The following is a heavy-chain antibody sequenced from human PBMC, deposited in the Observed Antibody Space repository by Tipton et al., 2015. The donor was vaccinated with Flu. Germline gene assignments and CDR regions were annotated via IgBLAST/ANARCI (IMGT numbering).Heavy chain of an antibody. J-gene: IGHJ4*02. V-gene: IGHV4-34*01. Sequence: TLSLTCAVYGGSFSGYYWSWIRQPPGKGLEWIGEINHSGSTNYNPSLKSRVTISADTSKNPFSLRLSSVTAADTAVYYCASKNYYDVGGWSTTDYWGQGTLVTVSS. CDR2: INHSGST. D-gene: IGHD3-22*01. CDR1: GGSFSGYY. CDR3: ASKNYYDVGGWSTTDY.